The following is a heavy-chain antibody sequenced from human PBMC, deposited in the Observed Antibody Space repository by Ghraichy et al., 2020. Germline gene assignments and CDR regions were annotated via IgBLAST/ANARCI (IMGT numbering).Heavy chain of an antibody. D-gene: IGHD6-19*01. CDR2: IYYSGST. J-gene: IGHJ4*02. Sequence: LSLTCTVSGGSISSYYWSWIRQPPGKGLEWIGYIYYSGSTNYNPSLKSRVTISVDTSKNQFSLKLSSVTAADTAVYYCARHIAVAFFDYWGQGTLVTVSS. CDR3: ARHIAVAFFDY. CDR1: GGSISSYY. V-gene: IGHV4-59*08.